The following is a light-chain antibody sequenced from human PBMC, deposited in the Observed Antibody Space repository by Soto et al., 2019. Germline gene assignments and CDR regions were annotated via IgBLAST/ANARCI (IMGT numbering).Light chain of an antibody. CDR1: HSVDIY. V-gene: IGKV3-11*01. Sequence: EVVLTQSPDTLSLSAGERATLSCRTSHSVDIYVAWYQQKPGQAPRLLIYDSYNRVTGIPTRFSGSGSGKDSTLTISSLEPEDSAIYYCQQRKDWPPLTFGGGTKVEIK. CDR3: QQRKDWPPLT. J-gene: IGKJ4*01. CDR2: DSY.